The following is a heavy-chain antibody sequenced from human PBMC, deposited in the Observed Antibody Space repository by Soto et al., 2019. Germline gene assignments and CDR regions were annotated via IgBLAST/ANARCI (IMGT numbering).Heavy chain of an antibody. D-gene: IGHD4-17*01. CDR1: GYSFTSYW. J-gene: IGHJ6*02. V-gene: IGHV5-51*01. Sequence: GESLKISCKGSGYSFTSYWIGWVRQMPGKGLDWMGIIYPGDSDTRYSPSFQGQVTISADKSISTAYLQWSSLKASDTAMYYCARHGNDYGDYVYYYYGMDVWGQGTTVTVSS. CDR2: IYPGDSDT. CDR3: ARHGNDYGDYVYYYYGMDV.